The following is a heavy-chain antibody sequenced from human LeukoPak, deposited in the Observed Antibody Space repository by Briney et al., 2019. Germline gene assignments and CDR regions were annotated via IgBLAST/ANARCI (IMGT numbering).Heavy chain of an antibody. V-gene: IGHV3-48*03. J-gene: IGHJ1*01. CDR3: ARDASGLEVHV. CDR1: GFLFSNCE. CDR2: IYSGGDSI. D-gene: IGHD1-1*01. Sequence: GGSLRLLCVASGFLFSNCEMNWPRQAPGKGLQWFSYIYSGGDSIYYADSVRRRLILSRDNAKYSLFLQLSSLGAEDTDVDCARDASGLEVHVWGQGTLVTVSS.